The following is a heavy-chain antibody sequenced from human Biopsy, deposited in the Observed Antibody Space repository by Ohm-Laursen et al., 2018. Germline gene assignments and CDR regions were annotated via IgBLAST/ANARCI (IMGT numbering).Heavy chain of an antibody. J-gene: IGHJ4*02. CDR2: IFYSANT. Sequence: SQTLSLTCTVSGVSINGGRYYWNWIRHPPGKGPERIGNIFYSANTYYNPSLKSRVTISVDTSKNQFSLKLSSVTAADTAVYYCARLGSGDYFPTFFDFWGQGALVTVSS. CDR3: ARLGSGDYFPTFFDF. V-gene: IGHV4-31*03. CDR1: GVSINGGRYY. D-gene: IGHD5-12*01.